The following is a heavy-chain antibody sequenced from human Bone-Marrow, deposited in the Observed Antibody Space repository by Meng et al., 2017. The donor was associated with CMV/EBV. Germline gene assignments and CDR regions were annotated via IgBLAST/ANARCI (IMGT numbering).Heavy chain of an antibody. V-gene: IGHV1-18*01. CDR2: ISAYNGNT. Sequence: ASVKVSCKASGYTFSSYGISWVRQAPGQGLEWMGWISAYNGNTNFAQKPQGRVTMTTDTSTSTAYLELGSLRSDDTAVYYCARDPDCSSTNCYTSSYGMDVWGQGTTVTVSS. J-gene: IGHJ6*02. CDR3: ARDPDCSSTNCYTSSYGMDV. CDR1: GYTFSSYG. D-gene: IGHD2-2*02.